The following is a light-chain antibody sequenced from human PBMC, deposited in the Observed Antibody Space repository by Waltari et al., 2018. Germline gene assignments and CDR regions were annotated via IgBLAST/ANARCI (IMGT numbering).Light chain of an antibody. CDR3: QQYGSSPWT. Sequence: DIQLTQSPSFLSASIGDRVTITCRASQGVGSYLAWYQQKPGKAPKLLIYAASILQSWVPSRFSGSGSGTEFTLTISSLQPEDFATYSCQQYGSSPWTFGQGTKVEIK. V-gene: IGKV1-9*01. CDR2: AAS. CDR1: QGVGSY. J-gene: IGKJ1*01.